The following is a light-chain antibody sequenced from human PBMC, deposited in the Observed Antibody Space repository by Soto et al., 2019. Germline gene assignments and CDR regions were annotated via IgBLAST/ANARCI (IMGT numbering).Light chain of an antibody. Sequence: EIVLTQSPATLSLSPGERATLSCRASQSVSSYLAWYQQKPGQAPRLLIYDASSRATGIPASFSGSGSGTAFIITISRLEPEDFAVYYCQQRSNWPPYTFGQGTKLVIK. CDR1: QSVSSY. CDR2: DAS. V-gene: IGKV3-11*01. J-gene: IGKJ2*01. CDR3: QQRSNWPPYT.